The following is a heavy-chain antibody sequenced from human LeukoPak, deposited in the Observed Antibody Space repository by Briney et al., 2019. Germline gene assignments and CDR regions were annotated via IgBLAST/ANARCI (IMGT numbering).Heavy chain of an antibody. CDR3: ARVGVYDFHMDV. J-gene: IGHJ6*03. D-gene: IGHD3-3*01. CDR2: INSDGSST. CDR1: GFTFSSYW. Sequence: GGSLRLSCAASGFTFSSYWMHWVRQAAVKGLVWVSRINSDGSSTTYADSVKGRFTISRGNAKNTLYLQMNSLRAEDTAVYYCARVGVYDFHMDVWGKGTTVTVSS. V-gene: IGHV3-74*01.